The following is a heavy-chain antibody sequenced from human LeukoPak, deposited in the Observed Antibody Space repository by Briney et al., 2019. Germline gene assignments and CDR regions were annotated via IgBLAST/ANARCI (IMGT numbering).Heavy chain of an antibody. D-gene: IGHD5-12*01. V-gene: IGHV1-18*01. J-gene: IGHJ5*02. CDR1: GYSFTSYG. CDR2: ISAYNGNT. Sequence: ASVKVSCKASGYSFTSYGISWVRQAPGQGLEWMGWISAYNGNTNYAQKLQGRVTMTTDTSTSTAYMELRSLRSDDTAVYYCARDRRGYSGYEPDNWFDPWGQGTLVTVSS. CDR3: ARDRRGYSGYEPDNWFDP.